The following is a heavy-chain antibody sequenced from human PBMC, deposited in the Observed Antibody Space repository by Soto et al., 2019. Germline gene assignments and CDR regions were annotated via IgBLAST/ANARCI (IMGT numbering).Heavy chain of an antibody. D-gene: IGHD3-10*01. CDR3: ASSSGDLDVYGMDT. CDR1: GFTFSRYA. CDR2: VTGGGHTT. Sequence: PGGSLRLSCAASGFTFSRYAMSWVRQAPGKGLEWVSTVTGGGHTTYNADSVNGRFTISRDNSKNTLYLQMNNLRAEDTAIYYCASSSGDLDVYGMDTWGPGTTVTVSS. V-gene: IGHV3-23*01. J-gene: IGHJ6*02.